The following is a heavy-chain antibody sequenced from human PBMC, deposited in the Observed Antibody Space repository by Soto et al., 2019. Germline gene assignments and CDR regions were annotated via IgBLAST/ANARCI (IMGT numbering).Heavy chain of an antibody. D-gene: IGHD6-6*01. CDR3: AKDHAREQFVRGENWFDS. J-gene: IGHJ5*01. CDR1: GFTFTNYA. Sequence: PGGSLRLSCKASGFTFTNYAISWARQAPGKGLEWVSTISGSGVRTYYADSVKGRFTISRDNSKNTLDLQMNSLRAEDTAIYYCAKDHAREQFVRGENWFDSWGQGTLVTVSS. CDR2: ISGSGVRT. V-gene: IGHV3-23*01.